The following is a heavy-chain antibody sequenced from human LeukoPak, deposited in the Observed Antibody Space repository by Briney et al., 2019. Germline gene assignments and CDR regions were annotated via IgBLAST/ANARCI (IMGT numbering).Heavy chain of an antibody. V-gene: IGHV4-59*05. CDR2: IYYSGST. J-gene: IGHJ4*02. CDR1: GGSINSYY. D-gene: IGHD2-8*02. Sequence: SETLSLTCTVSGGSINSYYWSWIRQPPGKGLEWIGSIYYSGSTYYNPSLKSRVTISVDTSKNQFSLKLSSVTAADTAVYYCARRYSVVYATFDYWGQGTLVTVSS. CDR3: ARRYSVVYATFDY.